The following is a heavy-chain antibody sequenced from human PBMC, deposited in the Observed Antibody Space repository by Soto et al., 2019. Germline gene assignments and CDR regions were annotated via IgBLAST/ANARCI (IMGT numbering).Heavy chain of an antibody. Sequence: PGGSLRLSCAASGFTFSSYGMHWVRQAPGKGLEWVAVISYDGSNKYYADSVKGRFTISRDNSKNTLYLQMNSLRAEDTAVYYCARASNYYDSSGYYVWGQGTLVTVSS. J-gene: IGHJ4*02. D-gene: IGHD3-22*01. CDR2: ISYDGSNK. CDR3: ARASNYYDSSGYYV. CDR1: GFTFSSYG. V-gene: IGHV3-30*03.